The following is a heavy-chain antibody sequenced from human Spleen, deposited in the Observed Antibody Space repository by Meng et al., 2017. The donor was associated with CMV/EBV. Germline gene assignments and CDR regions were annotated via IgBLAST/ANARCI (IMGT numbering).Heavy chain of an antibody. D-gene: IGHD2-2*01. CDR2: ISSTGTTI. V-gene: IGHV3-11*04. J-gene: IGHJ6*02. CDR3: ARANRYCSSTSCYESYYYYGMDV. Sequence: GESLKISCAASGFTFSDYYMSWIRQAPGKGLEWFSYISSTGTTIYYADSVRGRFTISRDNAKNSLYLQMNSLRAEDTAVYYCARANRYCSSTSCYESYYYYGMDVWGQGTTVTVSS. CDR1: GFTFSDYY.